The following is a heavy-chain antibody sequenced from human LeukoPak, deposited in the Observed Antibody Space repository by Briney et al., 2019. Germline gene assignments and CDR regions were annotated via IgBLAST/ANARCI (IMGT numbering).Heavy chain of an antibody. CDR2: IYASGST. Sequence: SETLSLTCSVSGGSISNYYWNWIRQPAGKGLEWIGRIYASGSTNYNPSLKSRVTISMDKSKNHFSMNLKSVTAADTGFYYCARDFYGDDGHHPFDYWGQGIQVTVSS. CDR3: ARDFYGDDGHHPFDY. D-gene: IGHD2/OR15-2a*01. CDR1: GGSISNYY. V-gene: IGHV4-4*07. J-gene: IGHJ4*02.